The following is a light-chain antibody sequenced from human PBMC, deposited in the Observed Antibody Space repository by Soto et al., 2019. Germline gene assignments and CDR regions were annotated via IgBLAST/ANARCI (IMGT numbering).Light chain of an antibody. CDR3: TAWDDSLSGYV. V-gene: IGLV1-47*02. Sequence: QSVLTQPPSTSGTPGQRVTISCSGSSSNIGSNYVSWYQQLPGTAPKLLIYSNNQRPSGVPERFSGSKSGTSASLVIRGLRSEDEAEYYCTAWDDSLSGYVFGTGTKVT. J-gene: IGLJ1*01. CDR1: SSNIGSNY. CDR2: SNN.